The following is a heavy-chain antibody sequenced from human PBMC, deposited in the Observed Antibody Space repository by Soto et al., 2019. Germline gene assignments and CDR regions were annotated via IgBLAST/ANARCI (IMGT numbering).Heavy chain of an antibody. V-gene: IGHV1-3*05. Sequence: QVQRVQSGAEEKKPGASVKVSCKASGYTFTSYAMHWVRQAPGQRLEWMGWINDGNGNTKYSQKCQGRVTITWDTAASTAYMALSSLRSEDRAVYSCARSIVVTALDAWGRGTLVTVSS. J-gene: IGHJ5*02. CDR3: ARSIVVTALDA. CDR2: INDGNGNT. CDR1: GYTFTSYA. D-gene: IGHD2-21*02.